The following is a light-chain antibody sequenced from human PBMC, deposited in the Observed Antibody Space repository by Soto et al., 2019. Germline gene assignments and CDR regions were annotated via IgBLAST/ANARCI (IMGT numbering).Light chain of an antibody. J-gene: IGLJ2*01. Sequence: QSALTQPASVSGSPGQSITISCPGTSSDVGGYNYVSWYQQHPGKAPKVMIFDVSNRPSGVSNRFSGSKSGNTATLTISGLQAEDEADYSCSSYTSISSVVFGGGTKLTVL. CDR2: DVS. CDR3: SSYTSISSVV. V-gene: IGLV2-14*03. CDR1: SSDVGGYNY.